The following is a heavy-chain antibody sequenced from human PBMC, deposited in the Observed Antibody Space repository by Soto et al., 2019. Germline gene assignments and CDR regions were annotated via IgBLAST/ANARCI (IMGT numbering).Heavy chain of an antibody. CDR2: INPNSGGT. CDR3: ARGPVAAGYCSSTSCHNYYYYGMDV. Sequence: QVQLVQSGAEVKKPGASVKVSCKASGYTFTGYYMHWVRQAPGQGLEWMGWINPNSGGTNYAQKFQGWVTMTRDTSISTAYMELSRLRSDDTAVYYCARGPVAAGYCSSTSCHNYYYYGMDVWGQGTTVTVSS. CDR1: GYTFTGYY. V-gene: IGHV1-2*04. J-gene: IGHJ6*02. D-gene: IGHD2-2*02.